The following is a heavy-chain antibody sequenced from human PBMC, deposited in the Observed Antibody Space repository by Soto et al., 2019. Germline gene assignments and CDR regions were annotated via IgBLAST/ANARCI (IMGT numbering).Heavy chain of an antibody. V-gene: IGHV1-69*06. D-gene: IGHD3-3*01. CDR1: GGTLSSFINYP. CDR3: ARRDTSGFLRYFDN. Sequence: QMQLVQSGAEVKKPGSSVKVSCKASGGTLSSFINYPINWVRQAPGQGLEWMGGIVPNVGTVNYAQKLQGRVTITADKSTGTAYMEVSSLRSEDTAFYYCARRDTSGFLRYFDNWGQGTLVTVSS. CDR2: IVPNVGTV. J-gene: IGHJ4*02.